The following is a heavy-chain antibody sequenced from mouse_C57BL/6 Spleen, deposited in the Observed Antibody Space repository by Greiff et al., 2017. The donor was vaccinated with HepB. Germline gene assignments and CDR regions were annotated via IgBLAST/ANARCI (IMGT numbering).Heavy chain of an antibody. Sequence: DVQLQESGAELVKPGASVKLSCTASGFNIKDYYMHWVKQRTEQGLEWIGRIDPEDGETKYAPKFQGKATITADTSSNTAYLQLSSLTSEDTAVYYCASEFTTVVATRDYWGQGTTLTVSS. CDR2: IDPEDGET. CDR1: GFNIKDYY. CDR3: ASEFTTVVATRDY. V-gene: IGHV14-2*01. J-gene: IGHJ2*01. D-gene: IGHD1-1*01.